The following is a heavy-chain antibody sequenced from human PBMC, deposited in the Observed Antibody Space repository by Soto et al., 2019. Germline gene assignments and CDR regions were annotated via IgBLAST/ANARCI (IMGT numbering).Heavy chain of an antibody. V-gene: IGHV3-7*01. CDR3: ARSLGWRDAFDI. J-gene: IGHJ3*02. CDR1: GFSFSSYW. CDR2: IKEDGSEK. D-gene: IGHD6-19*01. Sequence: GGSLRLSCAASGFSFSSYWMTWVRQAPGKGLELVANIKEDGSEKYYVDSVKGRFTISRDNAENSLYLQMYGLRAEDTAVYYCARSLGWRDAFDICGQGTMVTVSS.